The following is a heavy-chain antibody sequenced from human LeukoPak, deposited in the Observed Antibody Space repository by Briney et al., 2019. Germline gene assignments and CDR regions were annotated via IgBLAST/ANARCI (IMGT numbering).Heavy chain of an antibody. D-gene: IGHD3-3*01. CDR1: GYTFTSYG. V-gene: IGHV1-18*01. J-gene: IGHJ4*02. CDR3: ARDQRITIFGVVGDRAFDY. CDR2: INAYNGDT. Sequence: ASVKVSCKASGYTFTSYGISWVRQAPGQGLEWMGWINAYNGDTNYAQKLQGRVTMTTDTSTTTAYMELRSLRSDDTAVYYCARDQRITIFGVVGDRAFDYWGQGTLVTVSS.